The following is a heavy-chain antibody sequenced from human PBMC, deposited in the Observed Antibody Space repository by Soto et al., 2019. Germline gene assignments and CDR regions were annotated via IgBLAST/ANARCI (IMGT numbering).Heavy chain of an antibody. V-gene: IGHV3-9*01. Sequence: EVQLVESGGGLVQPGRSLRLSCAASGFTFDDYAMHWVRQAPGKGLEWVSGISWNSGSIGYADSVKGRFTISRDNAKNSLYLQMNSLRAEDTALYYCAKGLGYWSSTSCYHYYYYMDVWGKGTTVTVSS. CDR3: AKGLGYWSSTSCYHYYYYMDV. CDR2: ISWNSGSI. CDR1: GFTFDDYA. J-gene: IGHJ6*03. D-gene: IGHD2-2*01.